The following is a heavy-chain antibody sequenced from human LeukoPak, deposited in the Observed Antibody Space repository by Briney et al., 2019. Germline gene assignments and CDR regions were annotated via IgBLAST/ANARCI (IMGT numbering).Heavy chain of an antibody. J-gene: IGHJ6*02. V-gene: IGHV4-34*01. CDR1: GGSFSGYY. CDR2: INHSGST. CDR3: ARGIITVTTLVATYYYYGMDV. D-gene: IGHD4-11*01. Sequence: SETLSLTCAVYGGSFSGYYWSWIRQPPGEGLEWIGEINHSGSTNYNPSLKSRVTISVDTSKNQFSLKLSSVTAADTAVYYCARGIITVTTLVATYYYYGMDVWGQGTTVTVSS.